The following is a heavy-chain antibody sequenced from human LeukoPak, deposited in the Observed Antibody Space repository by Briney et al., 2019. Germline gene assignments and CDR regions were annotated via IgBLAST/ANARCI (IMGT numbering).Heavy chain of an antibody. CDR2: INHSGST. D-gene: IGHD5/OR15-5a*01. J-gene: IGHJ5*02. V-gene: IGHV4-34*01. CDR3: ARVYRYWFDP. CDR1: GGSFSGYY. Sequence: SETLSLTCAVYGGSFSGYYWGWIRQPPGKGLEWIGEINHSGSTNYNPSLKSRVTISVDTSKNQFSLKLSSVTAADTAVYYCARVYRYWFDPWGQGTLVTVSS.